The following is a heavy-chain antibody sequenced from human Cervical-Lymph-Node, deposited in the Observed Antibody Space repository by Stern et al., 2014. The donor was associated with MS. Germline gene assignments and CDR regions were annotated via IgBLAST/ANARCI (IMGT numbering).Heavy chain of an antibody. CDR3: AREVRAYGDFYYFDY. CDR1: GGSISSGGYY. Sequence: QVQLQESGPGLVKPSQTLSLTCTVSGGSISSGGYYWSWIRQHPGKGLEWIGYIYYSGSTYYNPSLKSRVTISVDTSKNQFSLKLSSVTAADTAMYYCAREVRAYGDFYYFDYWGQGTLVTVSS. CDR2: IYYSGST. V-gene: IGHV4-31*03. J-gene: IGHJ4*02. D-gene: IGHD4-17*01.